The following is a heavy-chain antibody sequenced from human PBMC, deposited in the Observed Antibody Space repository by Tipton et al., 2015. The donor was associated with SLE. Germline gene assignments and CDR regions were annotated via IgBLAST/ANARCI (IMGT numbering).Heavy chain of an antibody. V-gene: IGHV7-4-1*02. CDR1: GYKFTTYA. CDR3: VRDQGMRY. Sequence: QVQLVQSGSDLKMPGASVKVSCKASGYKFTTYAIIWVRQAPGQGLEYMGWINTDTGIPTYAQGFTGRFVFSLDTSVSTANLQISSLRTEDTALYYCVRDQGMRYWGQGTQVTVSS. D-gene: IGHD3-10*01. J-gene: IGHJ4*02. CDR2: INTDTGIP.